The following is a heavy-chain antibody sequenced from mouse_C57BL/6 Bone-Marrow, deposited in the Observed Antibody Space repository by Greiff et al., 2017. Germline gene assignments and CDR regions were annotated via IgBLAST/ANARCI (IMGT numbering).Heavy chain of an antibody. CDR1: GYTITGYW. V-gene: IGHV1-9*01. CDR2: ILPGSGST. J-gene: IGHJ1*03. Sequence: QVQLQQSVAELMKPGASVKFSCTATGYTITGYWIEWVKQRPGHGLEWIGEILPGSGSTNYTEKFKGKATFTADTSTNKAYLQLSRLTTKDSAIYNYASGSYFLFDFWGTGTTLTVSS. D-gene: IGHD2-12*01. CDR3: ASGSYFLFDF.